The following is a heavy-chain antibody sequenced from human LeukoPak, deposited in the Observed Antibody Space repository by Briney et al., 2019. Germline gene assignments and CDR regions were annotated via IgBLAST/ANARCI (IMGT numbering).Heavy chain of an antibody. V-gene: IGHV1-2*04. CDR1: RYTLTGYY. D-gene: IGHD2-2*01. J-gene: IGHJ4*02. Sequence: ASVKVSCKASRYTLTGYYMHWVRQAPRQAREWIGWINPNSGGTNYAQKFQGWVIMTRDTSISTAYMELSRLRSDDTAVYYCARGAPSYCSSTSCLAYYFDYWGQGTLVTVSS. CDR3: ARGAPSYCSSTSCLAYYFDY. CDR2: INPNSGGT.